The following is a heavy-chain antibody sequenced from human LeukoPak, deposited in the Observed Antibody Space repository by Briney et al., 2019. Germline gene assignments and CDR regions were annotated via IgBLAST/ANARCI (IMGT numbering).Heavy chain of an antibody. J-gene: IGHJ4*02. CDR2: IIPILGIA. D-gene: IGHD2-2*01. CDR3: ARGSPGQLSSIFDY. Sequence: ASVNVSCKASGGTFSSCAISWVRQAPGQGLEWMGRIIPILGIANYAQKFQGRVTITADKSTSTAYMELSSLRSEDTAVYYCARGSPGQLSSIFDYWGQGTLLTVSS. CDR1: GGTFSSCA. V-gene: IGHV1-69*04.